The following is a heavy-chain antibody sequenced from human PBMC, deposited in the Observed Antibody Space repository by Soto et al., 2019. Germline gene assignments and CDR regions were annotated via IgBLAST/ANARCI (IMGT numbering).Heavy chain of an antibody. D-gene: IGHD3-22*01. J-gene: IGHJ4*02. Sequence: ASVKVSCKASGYTFTIYAVHWVRQAPGQRLEWMGWINAGNGNTKYSQKFQGRVTITTDTSTSTAYMELRSLRSDDTAVYYCARDGYYDSSGYRSDFDYWGQGTLVTVSS. CDR2: INAGNGNT. CDR1: GYTFTIYA. CDR3: ARDGYYDSSGYRSDFDY. V-gene: IGHV1-3*01.